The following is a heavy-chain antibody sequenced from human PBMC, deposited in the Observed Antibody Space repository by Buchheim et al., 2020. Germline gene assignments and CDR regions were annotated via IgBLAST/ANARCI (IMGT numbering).Heavy chain of an antibody. CDR2: IYYSGTT. D-gene: IGHD5-12*01. V-gene: IGHV4-31*03. CDR3: ARDRSGYGLGDY. Sequence: QVQLQESGPGLVKPSQTLSLTCTVSGDSIDNNVYYWSWIRQHPGKGLEWIGYIYYSGTTYYNPSLQSRVTMSVDTSRNQFSLKLSSVSAADTAVYYCARDRSGYGLGDYWGQGTL. CDR1: GDSIDNNVYY. J-gene: IGHJ4*02.